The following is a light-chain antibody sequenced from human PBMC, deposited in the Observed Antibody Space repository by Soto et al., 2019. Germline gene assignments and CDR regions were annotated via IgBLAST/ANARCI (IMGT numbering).Light chain of an antibody. V-gene: IGKV3-11*01. CDR3: QQRTNWRIT. J-gene: IGKJ5*01. CDR1: QIGRSS. CDR2: DTS. Sequence: EIVLTQAPAILSLSPGERATLSCRAGQIGRSSLAWYQQKPGQAPRLLIYDTSNRATDIPPMFSGSGSGTDFTLTSSSLEPADFAVYSCQQRTNWRITFGQGTRLEIK.